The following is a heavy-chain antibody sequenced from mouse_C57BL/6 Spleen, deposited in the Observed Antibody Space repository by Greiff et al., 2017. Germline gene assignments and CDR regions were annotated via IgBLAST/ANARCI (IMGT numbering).Heavy chain of an antibody. V-gene: IGHV1-75*01. CDR1: GYTFTDYY. CDR3: ASQSWDD. Sequence: VQLQESGPELVKPGASVKISCKASGYTFTDYYINWVKQRPGQGLEWIGWIFPGSGSTYYNEKFKGKATLTVDKSSGTAYMLLSSLTSEDSAVYFCASQSWDDWGQGTTLTVSS. CDR2: IFPGSGST. J-gene: IGHJ2*01.